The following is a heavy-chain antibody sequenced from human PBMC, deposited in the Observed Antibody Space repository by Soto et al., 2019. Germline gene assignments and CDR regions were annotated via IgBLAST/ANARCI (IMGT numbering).Heavy chain of an antibody. J-gene: IGHJ5*02. Sequence: ASVKVSCKVSGYTLTELSMHWVRQAPGKGLEWMGGFDPEDGETIYAQKFQGRVTMTEDTSTDTAYMELSSLRSEDTAVYYCETLPSYCSSRQCWFDPWGQGTLVTVSS. D-gene: IGHD2-2*01. CDR3: ETLPSYCSSRQCWFDP. CDR2: FDPEDGET. V-gene: IGHV1-24*01. CDR1: GYTLTELS.